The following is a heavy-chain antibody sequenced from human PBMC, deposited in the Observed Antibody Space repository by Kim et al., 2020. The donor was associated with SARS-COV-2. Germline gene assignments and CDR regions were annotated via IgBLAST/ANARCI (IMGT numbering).Heavy chain of an antibody. V-gene: IGHV4-34*01. D-gene: IGHD3-22*01. CDR3: ARDLVYYYDFNTQSGFDP. Sequence: SETLSLTCAVYGGSFSGYYWSWIRQPPGKGLEWIGEINHSGSTNYNPSLKSRVTISVDTSKNQFSLKLSSVTAADTAVYYCARDLVYYYDFNTQSGFDPWGQGTLVTVSS. CDR1: GGSFSGYY. J-gene: IGHJ5*02. CDR2: INHSGST.